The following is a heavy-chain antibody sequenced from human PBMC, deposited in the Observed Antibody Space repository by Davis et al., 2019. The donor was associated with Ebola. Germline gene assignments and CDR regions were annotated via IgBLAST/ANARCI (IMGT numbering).Heavy chain of an antibody. J-gene: IGHJ4*02. CDR1: GFTFSSYG. CDR3: AKSARGPPHY. D-gene: IGHD3-10*01. V-gene: IGHV3-30*18. CDR2: ISYDGSNK. Sequence: GESLKISCAASGFTFSSYGMHWVRQAPGKGLEWVAVISYDGSNKYYADSVKGRFTISRDNSKNTLYLQMNSLRAEDTAVYYCAKSARGPPHYWGQGTLVTVSS.